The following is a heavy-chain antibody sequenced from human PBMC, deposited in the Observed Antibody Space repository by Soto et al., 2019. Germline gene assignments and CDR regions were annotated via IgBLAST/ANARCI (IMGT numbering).Heavy chain of an antibody. J-gene: IGHJ6*02. CDR1: GGTFSSYA. CDR3: ARDSSLGYCSSTSCYYYYGMDV. D-gene: IGHD2-2*01. Sequence: ASVKVSCKASGGTFSSYAISWVRQAPGQGLEWMGGIIPIFGTANYAQKFQGRVTITADESTSTAYMELSSLRSEDTAVYYCARDSSLGYCSSTSCYYYYGMDVWGQGTTVTVSS. CDR2: IIPIFGTA. V-gene: IGHV1-69*13.